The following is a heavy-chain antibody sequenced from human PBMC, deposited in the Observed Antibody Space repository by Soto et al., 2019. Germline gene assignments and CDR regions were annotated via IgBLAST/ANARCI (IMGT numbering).Heavy chain of an antibody. CDR2: IIPIFGTA. J-gene: IGHJ4*02. Sequence: SVKVSCKASGGTFSSYAISWVRQAPGQGLEWMGGIIPIFGTANYAQKFQGRVTITADKSTSTAYMELSSLRSEDTAVYYCARDVYSSGPFDYWGRGTLVTVSS. D-gene: IGHD6-19*01. V-gene: IGHV1-69*06. CDR3: ARDVYSSGPFDY. CDR1: GGTFSSYA.